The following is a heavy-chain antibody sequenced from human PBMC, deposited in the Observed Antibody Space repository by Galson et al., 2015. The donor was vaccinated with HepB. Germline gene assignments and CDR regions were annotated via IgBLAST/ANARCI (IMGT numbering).Heavy chain of an antibody. CDR2: IWYDGSNR. D-gene: IGHD5-18*01. CDR3: ARRVDTAMGEPLHF. V-gene: IGHV3-33*08. Sequence: SLRLSCAASGFTFSSYGMHWVRQAPGKGPEWVAVIWYDGSNRYYADSVKGRFTISRDNSRNTLYLQMNSLRAEDTAVYYCARRVDTAMGEPLHFWGPGTMVTVSS. J-gene: IGHJ3*01. CDR1: GFTFSSYG.